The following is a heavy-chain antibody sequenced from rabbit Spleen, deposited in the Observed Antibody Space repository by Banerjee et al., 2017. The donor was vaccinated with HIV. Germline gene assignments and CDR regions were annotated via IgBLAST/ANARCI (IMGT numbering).Heavy chain of an antibody. J-gene: IGHJ6*01. Sequence: QEQLVESGGGLVQPGASLTLTCTASGFSFSSSYDMCWVRQAPGKGLEWIACIYTGDSNTAYASWAKGRFTISKTSSTTVTLQLNSLTAADTATYFCARDTGTSFSSYGMDLWGPGTLVTVS. CDR1: GFSFSSSYD. D-gene: IGHD8-1*01. V-gene: IGHV1S45*01. CDR3: ARDTGTSFSSYGMDL. CDR2: IYTGDSNT.